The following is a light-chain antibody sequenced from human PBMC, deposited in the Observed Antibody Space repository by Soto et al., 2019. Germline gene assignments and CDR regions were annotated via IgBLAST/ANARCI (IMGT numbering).Light chain of an antibody. Sequence: ATQMTQSPSSLSASVGDRVTITCRASQGIRNDLGWYQQKPGKAPKLLIYAASSLQSGVPSRFSGSGSGTDFTLTISSLQPEDFVTYYCLQDYTYPRTFGQGTKLEIK. J-gene: IGKJ2*01. CDR1: QGIRND. V-gene: IGKV1-6*01. CDR2: AAS. CDR3: LQDYTYPRT.